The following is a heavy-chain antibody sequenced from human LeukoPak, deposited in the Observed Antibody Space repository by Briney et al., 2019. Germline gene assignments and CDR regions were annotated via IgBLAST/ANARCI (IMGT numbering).Heavy chain of an antibody. Sequence: SETLSLTCTVSGGSISNYYWSWIRQPAGKGLEWIGRLYTGRSTDYNPSLKSRVTMSVDTSNSQFSLRLTSLTAADTATYYCARESRVLIGDGYYLDSWGPGTLVTVSS. CDR1: GGSISNYY. D-gene: IGHD3-3*01. CDR3: ARESRVLIGDGYYLDS. V-gene: IGHV4-4*07. J-gene: IGHJ4*02. CDR2: LYTGRST.